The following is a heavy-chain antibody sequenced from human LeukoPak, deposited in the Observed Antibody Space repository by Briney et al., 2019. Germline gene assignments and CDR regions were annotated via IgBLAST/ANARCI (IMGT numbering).Heavy chain of an antibody. Sequence: TSDTLSLTCAVSGYSISSNNWWGWIRQPPGEGLEWIGYIYYSGTTYYNPSLKSRVTMSIDTSKNQLSLKVSSVTAVDTALYYCARHYCSTNSWYVDYRGPGTLVTVSS. J-gene: IGHJ4*02. CDR1: GYSISSNNW. CDR3: ARHYCSTNSWYVDY. V-gene: IGHV4-28*01. CDR2: IYYSGTT. D-gene: IGHD2-2*01.